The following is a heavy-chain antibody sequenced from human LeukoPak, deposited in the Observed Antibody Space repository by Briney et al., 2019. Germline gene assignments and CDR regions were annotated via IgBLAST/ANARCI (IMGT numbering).Heavy chain of an antibody. D-gene: IGHD4-17*01. Sequence: ASVKVSCKASGDTFTAYYMHWVRQAPGQGLEWMGWISAYNGNTNYAQKLQGRVTMTTDTSTSTAYMELRSLRSDDTAVYYCARADYGDYEIDYWGQGTLVTVSS. V-gene: IGHV1-18*04. J-gene: IGHJ4*02. CDR3: ARADYGDYEIDY. CDR1: GDTFTAYY. CDR2: ISAYNGNT.